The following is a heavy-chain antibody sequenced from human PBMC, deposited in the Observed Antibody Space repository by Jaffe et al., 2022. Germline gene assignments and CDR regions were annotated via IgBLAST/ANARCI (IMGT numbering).Heavy chain of an antibody. V-gene: IGHV4-38-2*01. CDR3: ARLESSGYFGY. Sequence: QVQLQESGPGLVKPSETLSLTCAVSGYSMRSGYYWVWIRQPPGKGPEWIGSINHSGTTKYNSSLKSRVSISIDTSKNQFSLNLTFVTAADTAMYYCARLESSGYFGYWGQGTLVTVSS. CDR2: INHSGTT. CDR1: GYSMRSGYY. J-gene: IGHJ4*02. D-gene: IGHD3-22*01.